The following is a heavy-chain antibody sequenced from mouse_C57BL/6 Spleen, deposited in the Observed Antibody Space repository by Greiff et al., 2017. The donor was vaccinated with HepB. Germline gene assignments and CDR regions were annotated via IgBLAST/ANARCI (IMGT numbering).Heavy chain of an antibody. V-gene: IGHV5-9*01. CDR3: ARHCNGSSYYAMDY. J-gene: IGHJ4*01. CDR1: GFTFSSYT. D-gene: IGHD1-1*01. Sequence: EVHLVESGGGLVKPGGSLKLSCAASGFTFSSYTMSWVRQTPEKRLEWVATISGGGGNTYYPASVKGRYTISRDNAKNTLYLQMSILRSEDTALYYCARHCNGSSYYAMDYWGQGTSVTVSS. CDR2: ISGGGGNT.